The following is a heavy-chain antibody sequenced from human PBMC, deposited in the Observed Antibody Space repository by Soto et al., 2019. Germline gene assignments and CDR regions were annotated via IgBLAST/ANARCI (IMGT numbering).Heavy chain of an antibody. D-gene: IGHD3-10*01. CDR1: GFTFSSDS. Sequence: GGSLRLSCEASGFTFSSDSMSWVRQTPGKGLEWVSTISGDGARTSYADSVRGRFTISRDNSKNTLYLQMNSLRAEDAAVYYRAKVGGWGSPFGPWGQGTLVTVSS. V-gene: IGHV3-23*01. CDR2: ISGDGART. J-gene: IGHJ5*02. CDR3: AKVGGWGSPFGP.